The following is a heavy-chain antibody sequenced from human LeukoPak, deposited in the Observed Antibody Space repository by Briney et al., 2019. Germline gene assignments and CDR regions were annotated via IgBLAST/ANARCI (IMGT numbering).Heavy chain of an antibody. D-gene: IGHD3-22*01. CDR1: GYTFTSYD. J-gene: IGHJ3*02. Sequence: ASVKVSCKASGYTFTSYDINWVRQATGQGLEWMGWMNPNSGNTGYAQKFQGRVTMTRNTSISTAYMELSNLRSEDTAVYYCARGLSYYYDSSGYYYWGAFDIWGQGTMVTVSS. CDR2: MNPNSGNT. CDR3: ARGLSYYYDSSGYYYWGAFDI. V-gene: IGHV1-8*01.